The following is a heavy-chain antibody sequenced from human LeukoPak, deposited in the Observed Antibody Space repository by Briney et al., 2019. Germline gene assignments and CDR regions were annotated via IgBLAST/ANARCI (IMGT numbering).Heavy chain of an antibody. Sequence: GGSLRLSCAASGFTFSSYSMNWVRQAPGKGLEWVSSISSSSSYIYYAGSVKGRFIISRDNAKNSLYVQMNSLRAEDTAVYYCARDGSGDGYNDYWGQGTLVTVSS. CDR2: ISSSSSYI. CDR3: ARDGSGDGYNDY. CDR1: GFTFSSYS. V-gene: IGHV3-21*01. D-gene: IGHD5-24*01. J-gene: IGHJ4*02.